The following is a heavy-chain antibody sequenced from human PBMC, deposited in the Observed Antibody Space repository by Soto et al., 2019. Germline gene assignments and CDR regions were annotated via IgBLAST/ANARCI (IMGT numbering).Heavy chain of an antibody. J-gene: IGHJ4*02. V-gene: IGHV1-69*18. D-gene: IGHD3-10*01. CDR3: ARDRAYRGFDH. CDR2: VLPVLGTT. CDR1: GDRFTSYA. Sequence: QVQLEQSGAEVKKPGSSVKVSCKASGDRFTSYAISWVRQAPGQGLEWVGTVLPVLGTTNYAQKLRGRVTITADESTSTAYMALERLRAEDTAIYYCARDRAYRGFDHWGQGTLVTVSS.